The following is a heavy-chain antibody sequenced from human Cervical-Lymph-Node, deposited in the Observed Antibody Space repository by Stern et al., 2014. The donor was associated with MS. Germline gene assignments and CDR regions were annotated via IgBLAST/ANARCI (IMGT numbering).Heavy chain of an antibody. Sequence: QVQLQESGPGLVKPSGTLSLTCAVSGDSITSSNWWSWGRQSPGKGLEWIGEIHHSGNTYYNPSLKSRVTISVDKSKNQFSLKVSAVTAADTAVYYCARVKSGDYFDYWGQGTLVTVSS. V-gene: IGHV4-4*02. D-gene: IGHD4-17*01. J-gene: IGHJ4*02. CDR1: GDSITSSNW. CDR2: IHHSGNT. CDR3: ARVKSGDYFDY.